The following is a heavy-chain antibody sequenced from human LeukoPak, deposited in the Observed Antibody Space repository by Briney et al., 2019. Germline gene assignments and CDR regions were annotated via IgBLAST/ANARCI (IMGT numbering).Heavy chain of an antibody. Sequence: PGGSLRLSCAASGFSFDDYVMHWVRQAPGKGLEWVSSISSSSSYIYYADSVKGRFTISRDNAKNSLYLQMNSLRAEDTAVYYCARITMIVVDPDYWGQGTLVTVSS. CDR2: ISSSSSYI. D-gene: IGHD3-22*01. CDR1: GFSFDDYV. V-gene: IGHV3-21*01. J-gene: IGHJ4*02. CDR3: ARITMIVVDPDY.